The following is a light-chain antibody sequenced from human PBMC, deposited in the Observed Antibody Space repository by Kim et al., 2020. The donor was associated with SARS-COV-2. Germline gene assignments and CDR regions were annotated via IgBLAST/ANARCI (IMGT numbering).Light chain of an antibody. Sequence: VSPGQTASITCSGDKVGDKYACWYQQKPGQSTVVVIHQDSKRPSGIPERFSGSNSGNTATLTISGTQAMDEADYYCQAWDSSTVVFGGGTQLTVL. V-gene: IGLV3-1*01. CDR2: QDS. CDR3: QAWDSSTVV. CDR1: KVGDKY. J-gene: IGLJ2*01.